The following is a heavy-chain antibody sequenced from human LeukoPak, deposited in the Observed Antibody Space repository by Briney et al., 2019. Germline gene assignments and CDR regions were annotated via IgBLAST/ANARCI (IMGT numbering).Heavy chain of an antibody. CDR2: IYWDDDK. J-gene: IGHJ4*02. V-gene: IGHV2-5*02. Sequence: SGPTLVKPTQTLTLTCSFSGFSLSTNKVGVAWIRQPPGKALEWIALIYWDDDKRYSPSLKTRLTITKDTSKNHVVLTMTNMDRVDTATYYCAHGEYDGLGNYYFDYWGQGTLVTVSS. CDR3: AHGEYDGLGNYYFDY. CDR1: GFSLSTNKVG. D-gene: IGHD3-10*01.